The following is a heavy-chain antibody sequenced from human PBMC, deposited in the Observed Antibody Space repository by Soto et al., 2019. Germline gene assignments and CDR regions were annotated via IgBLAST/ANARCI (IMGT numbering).Heavy chain of an antibody. Sequence: SVKVSCKASGGTFSSYAISWVRQAPGQGLEWMGGIIPIFGTANYAQKFQGRVTITADESTSAAYMELSSLRSEDTAVYYCARVGGFEFSGEDGPDYYYYGMDVWGQGTTVTVSS. V-gene: IGHV1-69*13. D-gene: IGHD3-10*01. CDR3: ARVGGFEFSGEDGPDYYYYGMDV. CDR1: GGTFSSYA. CDR2: IIPIFGTA. J-gene: IGHJ6*02.